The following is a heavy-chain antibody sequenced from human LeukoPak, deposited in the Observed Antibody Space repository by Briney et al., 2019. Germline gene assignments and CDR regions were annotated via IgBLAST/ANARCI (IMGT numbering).Heavy chain of an antibody. CDR2: MNPNTGNT. J-gene: IGHJ5*02. CDR3: AGGWEPYDHWFDP. D-gene: IGHD1-26*01. Sequence: ASVKLSCKASGYSFNDYDINWVRQATGQGLEWMGWMNPNTGNTDYAQKFQGRVTMTRDTSISTAYMELSGLRSEDTAIYYCAGGWEPYDHWFDPWGQGTLVTVSS. CDR1: GYSFNDYD. V-gene: IGHV1-8*01.